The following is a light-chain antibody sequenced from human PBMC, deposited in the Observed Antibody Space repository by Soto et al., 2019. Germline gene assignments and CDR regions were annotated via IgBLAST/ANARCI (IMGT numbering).Light chain of an antibody. CDR3: QQRSNWPLT. V-gene: IGKV3-11*01. CDR2: DAS. J-gene: IGKJ4*01. CDR1: QSVSSF. Sequence: EIVLTQSPATLSLSPGEGATLSSRASQSVSSFLAWYQQKPGQAPRLLIYDASNRATGIPARFSGSGSGTDFTLTISSPEPKDFAVYYCQQRSNWPLTFGGGTKVEIK.